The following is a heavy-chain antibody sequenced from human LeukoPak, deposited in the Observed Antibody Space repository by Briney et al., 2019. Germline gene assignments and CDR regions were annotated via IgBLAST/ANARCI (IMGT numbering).Heavy chain of an antibody. CDR1: GGSISSSSYY. CDR3: ARGLYYYYYYMDV. D-gene: IGHD3-16*01. Sequence: TSETLSLTCTVSGGSISSSSYYWGWIRQPPGKGLEWIGEINHSGSTNYNPSLKSRVTISVDTSKNQFSLKLSSVTAADTAVYYCARGLYYYYYYMDVWGKGTTVTISS. CDR2: INHSGST. V-gene: IGHV4-39*07. J-gene: IGHJ6*03.